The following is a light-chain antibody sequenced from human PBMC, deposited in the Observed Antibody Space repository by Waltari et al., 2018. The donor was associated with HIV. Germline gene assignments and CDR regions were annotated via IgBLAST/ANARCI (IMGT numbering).Light chain of an antibody. CDR1: QDIGHD. Sequence: DIQMTQSPSSLSASVGDRVSMTCRAIQDIGHDLAWYQHRPGSGPRRLICGASTLQRGVPPRFIGRGSGTDFTLIINNLQPDDLATYYCLQNNTFLITFGQGTKVEI. J-gene: IGKJ2*01. CDR3: LQNNTFLIT. V-gene: IGKV1-17*02. CDR2: GAS.